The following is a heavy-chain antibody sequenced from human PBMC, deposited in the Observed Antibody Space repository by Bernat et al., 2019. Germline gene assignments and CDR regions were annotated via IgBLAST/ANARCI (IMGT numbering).Heavy chain of an antibody. D-gene: IGHD2-15*01. J-gene: IGHJ3*02. CDR2: ISYDGSNK. Sequence: QVQLVESGGGVVQPGRSLRLSCAASGFTFSSYAMHWVRQAPGKGLEWVAVISYDGSNKYYADSVKGRFTISRDNSKNTLYLQMNSLRAEDTAVYYCARDQLDCSGGSCYTSAFDIWGQGTMVTVSS. V-gene: IGHV3-30-3*01. CDR3: ARDQLDCSGGSCYTSAFDI. CDR1: GFTFSSYA.